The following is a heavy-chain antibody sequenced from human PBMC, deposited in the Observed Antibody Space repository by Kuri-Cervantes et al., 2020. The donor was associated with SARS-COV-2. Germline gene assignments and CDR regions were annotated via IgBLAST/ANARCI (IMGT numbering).Heavy chain of an antibody. J-gene: IGHJ4*02. D-gene: IGHD4-11*01. CDR2: IDWDDDK. Sequence: SGPTLVKPTPTLTLTCTFSGFSLSTSGMCVSWILQPPGKALEWLARIDWDDDKYYSRSLETRLTISKDTSKNQVVLTMTNVDPVDTATYYCARIQAATVIADCWGQGTLVTVSS. V-gene: IGHV2-70*11. CDR1: GFSLSTSGMC. CDR3: ARIQAATVIADC.